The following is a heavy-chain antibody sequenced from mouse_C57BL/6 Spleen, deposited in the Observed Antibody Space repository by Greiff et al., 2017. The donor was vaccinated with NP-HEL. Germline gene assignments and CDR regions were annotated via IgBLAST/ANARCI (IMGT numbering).Heavy chain of an antibody. J-gene: IGHJ4*01. CDR3: ARATVLRYGYYAMDY. CDR1: GYTFTSYW. V-gene: IGHV1-52*01. D-gene: IGHD1-1*01. Sequence: QVQLQQPGAELVRPGSSVKLSCKASGYTFTSYWMHWVKQRPIQGLEWIGNIDPSDSETHYNQKFKDKATLTVDKSSSTAYMQLSSLTSEDSAVYYCARATVLRYGYYAMDYGGQGTSVTVSS. CDR2: IDPSDSET.